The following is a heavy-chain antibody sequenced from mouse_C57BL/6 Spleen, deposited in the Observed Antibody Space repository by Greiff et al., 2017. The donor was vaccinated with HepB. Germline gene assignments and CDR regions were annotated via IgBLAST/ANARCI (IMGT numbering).Heavy chain of an antibody. Sequence: EVKLVESGAELVRPGASVKLSCTASGFNIKDYYMHWVKPRPEQGLEWIGRIDPEDGDTEYAPKFPGKATMTADTSSNTAYLQLSSLTSEDTAVYYCTTRGSSYWYFDVWGTGTTVTVSS. D-gene: IGHD1-1*01. CDR2: IDPEDGDT. CDR1: GFNIKDYY. J-gene: IGHJ1*03. V-gene: IGHV14-1*01. CDR3: TTRGSSYWYFDV.